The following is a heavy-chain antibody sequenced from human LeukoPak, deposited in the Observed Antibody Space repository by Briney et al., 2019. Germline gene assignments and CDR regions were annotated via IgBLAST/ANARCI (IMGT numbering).Heavy chain of an antibody. CDR3: ADVDTPAPARGY. CDR2: ISGCGGST. V-gene: IGHV3-23*01. Sequence: PGGALRLSCAASGFTFSSYAMSWVRQAPGKGLEWVSAISGCGGSTYYADAVKRRFTISRDNSKNTVYLQMNSLRAEDTAVYYCADVDTPAPARGYLGHGTLVTVTS. D-gene: IGHD5-18*01. J-gene: IGHJ4*01. CDR1: GFTFSSYA.